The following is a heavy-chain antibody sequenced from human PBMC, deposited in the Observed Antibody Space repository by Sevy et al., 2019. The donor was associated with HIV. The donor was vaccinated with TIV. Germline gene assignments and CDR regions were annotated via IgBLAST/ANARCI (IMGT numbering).Heavy chain of an antibody. CDR2: ISGSGRYT. J-gene: IGHJ6*02. CDR1: GFTFSTYG. V-gene: IGHV3-23*01. D-gene: IGHD2-15*01. Sequence: GGSLRLSCAASGFTFSTYGMNWVRQAPGKGLEWVSSISGSGRYTYYADSVEGRFTISRDSSKNTLYLQMNSLRADDTAVYYCAKGFCSGGSCPRDYYYYGMDVWGQGTTVTVSS. CDR3: AKGFCSGGSCPRDYYYYGMDV.